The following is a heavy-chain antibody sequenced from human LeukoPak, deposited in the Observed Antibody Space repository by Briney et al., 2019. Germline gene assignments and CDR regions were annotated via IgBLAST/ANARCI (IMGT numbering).Heavy chain of an antibody. J-gene: IGHJ4*02. CDR1: GFTFSSYA. D-gene: IGHD3-3*01. Sequence: GGSLRLSCAASGFTFSSYAMHWVRQAPGKGLEWVAVISYDGSNKYYADSVKGRFTISRDNSKNTLYLQMNSLRAEDTAVYYCARADALRFLGNYWGQGTLVTVSS. CDR3: ARADALRFLGNY. CDR2: ISYDGSNK. V-gene: IGHV3-30-3*01.